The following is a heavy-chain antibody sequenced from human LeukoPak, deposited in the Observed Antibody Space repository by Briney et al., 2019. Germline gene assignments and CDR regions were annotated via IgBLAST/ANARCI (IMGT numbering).Heavy chain of an antibody. V-gene: IGHV3-23*01. J-gene: IGHJ3*02. Sequence: GGSLRLSCSASGFTFTTYGMNWVRQAPGKGLEWVSGIGGSGTRTYYADSVKGRFTISRDNSKNTLYLQMNSLRAEDTAVYYCAKVEAYCGGDCYREDAFDIWGQGTMVTVSS. CDR1: GFTFTTYG. CDR2: IGGSGTRT. CDR3: AKVEAYCGGDCYREDAFDI. D-gene: IGHD2-21*02.